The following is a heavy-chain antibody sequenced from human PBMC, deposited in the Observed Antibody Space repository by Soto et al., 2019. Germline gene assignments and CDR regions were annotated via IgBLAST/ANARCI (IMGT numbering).Heavy chain of an antibody. CDR1: GYSFTSYW. V-gene: IGHV5-10-1*01. CDR3: ARHGERYTGGNPDDI. J-gene: IGHJ3*02. Sequence: PGESLKISCKGSGYSFTSYWISWGRQMPGKGLEWMGRIDPSDSYTNYSPSFQGHVTISADKSISTAYLQWSSLKASDTAMYYCARHGERYTGGNPDDIWGQGTMVTVSS. CDR2: IDPSDSYT. D-gene: IGHD2-15*01.